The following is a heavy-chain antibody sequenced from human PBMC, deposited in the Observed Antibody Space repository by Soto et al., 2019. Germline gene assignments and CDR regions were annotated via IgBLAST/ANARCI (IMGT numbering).Heavy chain of an antibody. CDR2: MVGDGSSS. CDR1: RIIFRTYA. CDR3: AKDLRPDGRYDLDY. Sequence: LRLSCAASRIIFRTYAMNWVRQAPGKGLEWVSVMVGDGSSSDYADSVRGRFTISRDNSKNTLYLQMNSLRVEDAAVYYCAKDLRPDGRYDLDYWGQGTLVTVSS. V-gene: IGHV3-23*01. D-gene: IGHD1-26*01. J-gene: IGHJ4*02.